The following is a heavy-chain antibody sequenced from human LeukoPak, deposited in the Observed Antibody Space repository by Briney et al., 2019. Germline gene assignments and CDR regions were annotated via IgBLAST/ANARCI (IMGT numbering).Heavy chain of an antibody. V-gene: IGHV3-23*01. CDR2: ISGSGGST. CDR1: GFTFSSYA. CDR3: AKAAYYDILTGYNDY. J-gene: IGHJ4*02. Sequence: GGSLRLSCAASGFTFSSYAMSWVRQAPGKGLEWVSAISGSGGSTYYADSVKGRFTISRDNSKNTLCLQMNSLRAEDTAVYYCAKAAYYDILTGYNDYWGQGTLVTVSS. D-gene: IGHD3-9*01.